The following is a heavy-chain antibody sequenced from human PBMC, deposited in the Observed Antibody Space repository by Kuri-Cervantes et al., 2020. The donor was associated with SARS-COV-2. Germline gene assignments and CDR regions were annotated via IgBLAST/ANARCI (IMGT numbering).Heavy chain of an antibody. V-gene: IGHV4-30-2*05. D-gene: IGHD7-27*01. CDR3: ARDNYETGGTDP. CDR1: GGSISSGAYS. Sequence: SETLSLTCSVSGGSISSGAYSWTWIRQPPGKGLEWIGYIHHSGSTFYSPSLRSRLTLSLDISKNQFSLKLTSVSAADTAVYYCARDNYETGGTDPWGQGILVTVSS. J-gene: IGHJ5*02. CDR2: IHHSGST.